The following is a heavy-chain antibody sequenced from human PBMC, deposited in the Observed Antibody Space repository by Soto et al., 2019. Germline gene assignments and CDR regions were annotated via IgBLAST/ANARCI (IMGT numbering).Heavy chain of an antibody. CDR2: IYYRGST. D-gene: IGHD3-10*01. J-gene: IGHJ4*02. CDR1: GGSISSSSYY. Sequence: QLQLQESGPGLVKPSETLSLTCTVSGGSISSSSYYWGWIRQPPGKVLEWNGRIYYRGSTYYNPSLMSRVNISVDPSKNQFSLKLSSVTAAHTAVYYCATLWGQDWGQGTLVTVSS. V-gene: IGHV4-39*01. CDR3: ATLWGQD.